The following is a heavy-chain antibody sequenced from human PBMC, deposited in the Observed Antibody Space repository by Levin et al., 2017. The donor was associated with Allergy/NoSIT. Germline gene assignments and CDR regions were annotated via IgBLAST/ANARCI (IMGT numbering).Heavy chain of an antibody. CDR1: GFSISDYY. CDR3: ARLLSDAFDI. V-gene: IGHV3-11*01. CDR2: ISDSGSII. D-gene: IGHD2/OR15-2a*01. J-gene: IGHJ3*02. Sequence: SCAVSGFSISDYYMSWIRQAPGKGLEWVSYISDSGSIIYYIDSVKGRFSISKDNAKNSLFLQMDNLRAEDTAMYYCARLLSDAFDIWGQGTVVTVSS.